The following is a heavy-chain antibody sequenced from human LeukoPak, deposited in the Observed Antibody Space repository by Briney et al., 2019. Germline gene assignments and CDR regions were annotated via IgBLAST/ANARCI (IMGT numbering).Heavy chain of an antibody. Sequence: GGSLRLSRAASGITVSSNYMSWVRQAPGKGLEWVSAIYSGGTTASVDSVKGRFTISRDDSKNTLYLQMNSLRAEDTAVYYCARASRQFQDAFDIWGQGTMVTVSS. CDR3: ARASRQFQDAFDI. V-gene: IGHV3-66*01. J-gene: IGHJ3*02. D-gene: IGHD5-24*01. CDR1: GITVSSNY. CDR2: IYSGGTT.